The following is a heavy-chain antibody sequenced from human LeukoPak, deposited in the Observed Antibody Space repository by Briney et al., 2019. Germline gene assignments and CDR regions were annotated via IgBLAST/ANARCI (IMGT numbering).Heavy chain of an antibody. Sequence: SETLSLTCAVYGGSFSGYYWSWIRQPPGKGLEWIGEINHSGGTKYNPSLKSRVTISVDTSKNQFSLRLNSVTAADTANCAKSGGYGLIDYWGQGTLVTVSS. CDR1: GGSFSGYY. D-gene: IGHD1-26*01. CDR3: SGGYGLIDY. J-gene: IGHJ4*02. CDR2: INHSGGT. V-gene: IGHV4-34*01.